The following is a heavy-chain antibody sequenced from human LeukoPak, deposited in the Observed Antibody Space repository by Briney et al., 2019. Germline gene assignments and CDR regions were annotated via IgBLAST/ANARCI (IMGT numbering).Heavy chain of an antibody. CDR2: INHSGST. Sequence: SETLSLTCAVYGGSFSGYYWSWIRQPPGKGLEWIGEINHSGSTNYNPSLKSRVTISVDTSKNQFSLKLSSVTAADTAVYYCARAVGPRGYFDYWGQGTLVTVSS. V-gene: IGHV4-34*01. J-gene: IGHJ4*02. D-gene: IGHD3-10*01. CDR1: GGSFSGYY. CDR3: ARAVGPRGYFDY.